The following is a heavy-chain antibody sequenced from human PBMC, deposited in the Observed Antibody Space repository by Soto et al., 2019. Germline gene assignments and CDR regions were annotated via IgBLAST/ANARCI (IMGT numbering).Heavy chain of an antibody. J-gene: IGHJ5*02. Sequence: EVHLLASGGGLVQPGGSLRLSCAASGFTFSNYVMTWVRQAPGKGLEWVSSVSGSVEHTYDADSVRGRFTISRDNSKKTLYLQIHSLRAEETDIYYCAQVDETDIDLISTSWYVGWFDPGGKGTLVTVSS. CDR1: GFTFSNYV. V-gene: IGHV3-23*01. CDR2: VSGSVEHT. CDR3: AQVDETDIDLISTSWYVGWFDP. D-gene: IGHD2-2*01.